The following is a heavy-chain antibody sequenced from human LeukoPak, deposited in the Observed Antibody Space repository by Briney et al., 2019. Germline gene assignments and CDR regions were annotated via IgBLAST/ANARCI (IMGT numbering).Heavy chain of an antibody. Sequence: GGSLRLSCAASGFTFSSYSINWVRQAPGKGLEWVSSISSSSSYIYYADSVKGRFTISRDNAKNSLYLQMNSLRAEDTAVYYCAKDAMIVVAGVDYWGQGTLVTVSS. CDR2: ISSSSSYI. J-gene: IGHJ4*02. D-gene: IGHD3-22*01. CDR1: GFTFSSYS. CDR3: AKDAMIVVAGVDY. V-gene: IGHV3-21*04.